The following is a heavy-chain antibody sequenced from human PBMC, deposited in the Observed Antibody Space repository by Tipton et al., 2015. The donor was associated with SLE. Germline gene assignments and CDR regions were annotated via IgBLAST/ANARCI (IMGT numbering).Heavy chain of an antibody. CDR1: GGSISSYY. Sequence: GLVKPSETLSLTCNVSGGSISSYYWSWIRQPPGKGLEWIGYVYYSGTTNYNPSLKSRVAMSLDMSKNQVSLKLTSVTAADTAVYYCARMATIGGGRGFGPWGRGTLVTVSS. CDR3: ARMATIGGGRGFGP. J-gene: IGHJ5*02. D-gene: IGHD3-16*01. V-gene: IGHV4-59*01. CDR2: VYYSGTT.